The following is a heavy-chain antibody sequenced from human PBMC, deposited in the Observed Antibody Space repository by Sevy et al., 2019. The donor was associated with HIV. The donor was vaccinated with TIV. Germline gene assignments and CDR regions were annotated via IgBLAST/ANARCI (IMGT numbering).Heavy chain of an antibody. CDR3: ARDLEVYGGWEQTSQGMDV. Sequence: GGSLRLSCAASEFTFSNYATHWVRQAPGKGLEWVAVISYDGSNKYYADSVRGRFTISRDSSKNTLYLQMNSLRPEDTAVYYCARDLEVYGGWEQTSQGMDVWGQGTTVTVSS. J-gene: IGHJ6*02. V-gene: IGHV3-30-3*01. CDR1: EFTFSNYA. CDR2: ISYDGSNK. D-gene: IGHD1-26*01.